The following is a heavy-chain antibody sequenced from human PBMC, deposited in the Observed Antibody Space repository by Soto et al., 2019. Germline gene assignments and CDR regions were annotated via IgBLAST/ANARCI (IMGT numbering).Heavy chain of an antibody. CDR1: GGSISSGGYY. Sequence: SETLSLTCTVSGGSISSGGYYWSWIRQHPGKGLEWIGYIYYSGSTYYNPSLKSRVTISVDTSKNQFSLKLSSVTAADTAVYYCATAFRGDYYYFDYWGQGNLVTVSS. V-gene: IGHV4-31*03. J-gene: IGHJ4*02. D-gene: IGHD4-17*01. CDR3: ATAFRGDYYYFDY. CDR2: IYYSGST.